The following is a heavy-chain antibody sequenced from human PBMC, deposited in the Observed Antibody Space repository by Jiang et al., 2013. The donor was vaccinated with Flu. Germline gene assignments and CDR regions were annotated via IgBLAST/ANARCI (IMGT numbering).Heavy chain of an antibody. D-gene: IGHD4-17*01. CDR3: ARDQMPGDYGFGY. V-gene: IGHV1-69*04. Sequence: GQGLEWMGRIIPILGIANYAQKFQGRVTITADKSTSTAYMELSSLRSEDTAVYYCARDQMPGDYGFGYWGQGTLVTVSS. CDR2: IIPILGIA. J-gene: IGHJ4*02.